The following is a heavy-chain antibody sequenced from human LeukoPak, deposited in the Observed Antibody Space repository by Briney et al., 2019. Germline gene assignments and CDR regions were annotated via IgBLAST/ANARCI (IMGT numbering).Heavy chain of an antibody. CDR3: ARPYCASTSCPTFEY. D-gene: IGHD2-2*01. CDR1: GFTFSDYY. CDR2: ISSSGSTI. Sequence: GGSLRLSCAASGFTFSDYYMSWIRQAPGKGLEWGSYISSSGSTIYYADSVKGRFTISRDNAKNSLYLQMNSLRAEDTAVYYCARPYCASTSCPTFEYWGQGTLVTVSS. V-gene: IGHV3-11*04. J-gene: IGHJ4*02.